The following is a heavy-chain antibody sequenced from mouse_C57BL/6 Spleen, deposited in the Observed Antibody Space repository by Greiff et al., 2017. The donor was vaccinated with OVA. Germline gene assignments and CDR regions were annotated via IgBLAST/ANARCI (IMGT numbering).Heavy chain of an antibody. CDR1: GFTFSDYG. D-gene: IGHD1-1*01. CDR3: ARPGDYGSSLAY. Sequence: EVQLVESGGGLVKPGGSLKLSCAASGFTFSDYGMHWVRQAPEKGLEWVAYISSGSSTIYYADTVKGRFTISRDNAKNTLFLQMTSLRSEDTAMYYCARPGDYGSSLAYWGQGTLVTVSA. CDR2: ISSGSSTI. J-gene: IGHJ3*01. V-gene: IGHV5-17*01.